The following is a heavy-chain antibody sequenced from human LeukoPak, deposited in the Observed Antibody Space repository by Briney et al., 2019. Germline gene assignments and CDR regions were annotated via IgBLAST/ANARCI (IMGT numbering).Heavy chain of an antibody. CDR2: MNPNSGNT. D-gene: IGHD2-15*01. J-gene: IGHJ6*02. Sequence: GASVKVSCKASGYTFTSYDINWVRQATGQGLEWMGWMNPNSGNTGYAQKFQGRVTMTRNTSISTAYMELSSLRSEDTAVYYCASLDVVVVAANYGMDVWGQGTTVTVSS. CDR1: GYTFTSYD. CDR3: ASLDVVVVAANYGMDV. V-gene: IGHV1-8*01.